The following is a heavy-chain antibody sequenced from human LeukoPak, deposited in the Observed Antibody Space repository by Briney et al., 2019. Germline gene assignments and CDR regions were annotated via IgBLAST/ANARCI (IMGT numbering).Heavy chain of an antibody. Sequence: GGSLRLSCAASGFTFRDYDMHWVRQVPGRGLEWVSAIGIRDDTHYPDSVKGRFTISRENAKNSLYLQMNTLRDGDTAMYYCIRGGIRVSGIDAFDIWAKGQWSPSLQ. CDR2: IGIRDDT. CDR3: IRGGIRVSGIDAFDI. V-gene: IGHV3-13*01. D-gene: IGHD5/OR15-5a*01. J-gene: IGHJ3*02. CDR1: GFTFRDYD.